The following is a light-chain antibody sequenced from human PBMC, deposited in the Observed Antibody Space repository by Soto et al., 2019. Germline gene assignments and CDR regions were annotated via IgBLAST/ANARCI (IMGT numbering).Light chain of an antibody. J-gene: IGKJ1*01. CDR2: WAS. V-gene: IGKV4-1*01. CDR3: KKFFIPPWT. CDR1: QSLLYRSKNKDY. Sequence: DIIMTQSPESLAVSLGERATINCKSSQSLLYRSKNKDYLAWYQQKPGQPPRLLIYWASTRESGVSDRFSGSGSGTDSPLTVTRMQVKDVAVYYCKKFFIPPWTFGKGTKFETK.